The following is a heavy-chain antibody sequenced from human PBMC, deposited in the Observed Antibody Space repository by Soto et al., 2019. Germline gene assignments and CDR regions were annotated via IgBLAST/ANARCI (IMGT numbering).Heavy chain of an antibody. Sequence: GESLKISCQASGYSFISSWIGWVRQMPGKGLEWMGTIYPGDSDTRYSPSFQGQVTISADKSTSTAYLQWSSLKASDTATYYCARSSGSYSKWFDSWGQGTLVTVSS. CDR3: ARSSGSYSKWFDS. V-gene: IGHV5-51*01. J-gene: IGHJ5*01. D-gene: IGHD3-10*01. CDR2: IYPGDSDT. CDR1: GYSFISSW.